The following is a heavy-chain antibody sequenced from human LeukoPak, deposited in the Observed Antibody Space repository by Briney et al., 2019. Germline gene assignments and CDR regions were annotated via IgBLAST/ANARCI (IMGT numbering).Heavy chain of an antibody. CDR2: IYPGDSDT. D-gene: IGHD3-22*01. Sequence: GESLKISCKGSGYSFTSHWIGWVRQMPGKGLEWMGIIYPGDSDTRYSPSFQGQVTISADKSVSTAYLQWRSLKASDTAMYYCARPTYYYDNSGLGAFDIWGQGTMVTVSS. CDR1: GYSFTSHW. J-gene: IGHJ3*02. V-gene: IGHV5-51*01. CDR3: ARPTYYYDNSGLGAFDI.